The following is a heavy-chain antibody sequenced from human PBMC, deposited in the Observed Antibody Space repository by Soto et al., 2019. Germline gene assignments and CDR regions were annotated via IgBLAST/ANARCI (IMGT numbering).Heavy chain of an antibody. CDR1: GYTFTSYG. CDR3: ARDLWVRGVLITPSYYFDY. J-gene: IGHJ4*02. CDR2: ISAYNGNT. D-gene: IGHD3-10*01. Sequence: QVQLVQSGAEVKKPGASVKVSCKASGYTFTSYGISWVRQAPGQGLEWMGWISAYNGNTNYAQKLQGRVTMTTDTSTSTAYMELRSLRSDDTAVYYCARDLWVRGVLITPSYYFDYWGQGTLVTVSS. V-gene: IGHV1-18*01.